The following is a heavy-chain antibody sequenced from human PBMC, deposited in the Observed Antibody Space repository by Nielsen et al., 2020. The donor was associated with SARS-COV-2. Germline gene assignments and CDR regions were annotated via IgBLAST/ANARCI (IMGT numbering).Heavy chain of an antibody. D-gene: IGHD2-15*01. J-gene: IGHJ6*02. CDR1: GYTFTSYG. V-gene: IGHV1-18*01. CDR3: ARVKRGGYCSGGSCSQMAF. CDR2: ISAYNGNT. Sequence: ASVKVSCKASGYTFTSYGISWVRQAPGQGLEWMGWISAYNGNTNYAQKLQGRVTMTTDTSTSTAYMELRSLRSDDTAVYYCARVKRGGYCSGGSCSQMAFLGQGPPVTVSS.